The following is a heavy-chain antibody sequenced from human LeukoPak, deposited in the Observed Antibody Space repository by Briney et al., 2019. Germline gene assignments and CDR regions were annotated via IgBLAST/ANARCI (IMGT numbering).Heavy chain of an antibody. V-gene: IGHV3-30-3*01. CDR1: GFSFSGYA. Sequence: GGSLRLSCAASGFSFSGYAMHWVRQAPGKGLEWVAVISYDGSNKYYADSVKGRFTISRDNSKNTLYLQMNSLRAEDTAVYYCAKVKFYSSGWYDLDYWGQGTLVTVSS. CDR3: AKVKFYSSGWYDLDY. CDR2: ISYDGSNK. J-gene: IGHJ4*02. D-gene: IGHD6-19*01.